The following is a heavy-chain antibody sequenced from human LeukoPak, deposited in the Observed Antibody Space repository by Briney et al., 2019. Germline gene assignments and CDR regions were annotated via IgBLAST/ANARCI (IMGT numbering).Heavy chain of an antibody. CDR1: GYSFTTYW. D-gene: IGHD6-13*01. CDR2: IFPADSDT. CDR3: ASVYSSTSWDY. J-gene: IGHJ4*02. Sequence: GESPQISCRASGYSFTTYWIGWVRQMPGKGLEWMGVIFPADSDTRYSPSFQGQVTISADKSISTAYLQWSSLKASDTAMYYCASVYSSTSWDYWGQGTLVTVSS. V-gene: IGHV5-51*01.